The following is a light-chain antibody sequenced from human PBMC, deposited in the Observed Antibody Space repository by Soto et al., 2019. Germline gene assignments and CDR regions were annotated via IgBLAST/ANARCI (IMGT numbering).Light chain of an antibody. CDR1: HGIGDT. CDR2: DTS. CDR3: QHYTDRPPT. Sequence: EVVMYQSAAAVSVYAGEGVTLSCRASHGIGDTSAWYQHKPGQTPRLLIYDTSTRATGVPARFRGSRSAPEFTLTINILQSEDFAVYYCQHYTDRPPTFAQRTKVAIK. V-gene: IGKV3-15*01. J-gene: IGKJ1*01.